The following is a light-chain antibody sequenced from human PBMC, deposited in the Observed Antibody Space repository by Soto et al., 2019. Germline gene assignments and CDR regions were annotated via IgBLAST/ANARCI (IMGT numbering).Light chain of an antibody. J-gene: IGKJ1*01. CDR1: QSVSRSY. Sequence: EIVLTQSPGTLSLPPGERATLSCRASQSVSRSYLAWYQQKPGQAPRLLIYGASSRATGIPDRFSGSGSGTDFTLTISRLEPEDFAVYYCQQYGSSPGTFGQGTKVEIK. CDR2: GAS. CDR3: QQYGSSPGT. V-gene: IGKV3-20*01.